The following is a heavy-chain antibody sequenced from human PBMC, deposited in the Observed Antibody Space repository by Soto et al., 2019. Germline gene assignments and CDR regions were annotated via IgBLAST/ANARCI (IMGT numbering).Heavy chain of an antibody. D-gene: IGHD2-15*01. J-gene: IGHJ6*02. V-gene: IGHV3-23*01. Sequence: QPGGSLRLSCEASGFTFSSYAMHWVRQAPGKGLEWVSGISGSGGGTTYYADSAKGRFTISRDNSKNTLYLQVNTLRAGDTAVYYCAKSRKISIVAVLAGTPIYYYYAMDVWGQGTTVTVSS. CDR2: ISGSGGGTT. CDR1: GFTFSSYA. CDR3: AKSRKISIVAVLAGTPIYYYYAMDV.